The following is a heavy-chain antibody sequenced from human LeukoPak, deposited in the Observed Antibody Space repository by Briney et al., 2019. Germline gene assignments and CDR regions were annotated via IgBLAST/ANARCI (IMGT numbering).Heavy chain of an antibody. CDR1: GFTFAAYA. V-gene: IGHV3-23*01. D-gene: IGHD5-18*01. J-gene: IGHJ4*02. Sequence: GGSLRLSCAAAGFTFAAYAMTWVRQAPGQGREWVSAIGSRDDDTYCADSVKARFTISRDNPRNTLYLQMNGLRVEDTAVYYCAKNGGDSYGTGHFDSWGQGALVTVSS. CDR3: AKNGGDSYGTGHFDS. CDR2: IGSRDDDT.